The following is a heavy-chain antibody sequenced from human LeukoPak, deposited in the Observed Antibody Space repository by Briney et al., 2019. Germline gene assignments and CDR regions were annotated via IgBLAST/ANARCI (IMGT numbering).Heavy chain of an antibody. Sequence: GGSLRLSCAASGFTFSSYEMNWVRQAPGKGLEGVSYISSSGSTTYYADSVKGRFTISRDNAKNSLYLQMNSLRAEDTAVYYCARDEGSSWRNWFDPWGQGTLVTVSS. V-gene: IGHV3-48*03. D-gene: IGHD6-13*01. CDR1: GFTFSSYE. CDR3: ARDEGSSWRNWFDP. J-gene: IGHJ5*02. CDR2: ISSSGSTT.